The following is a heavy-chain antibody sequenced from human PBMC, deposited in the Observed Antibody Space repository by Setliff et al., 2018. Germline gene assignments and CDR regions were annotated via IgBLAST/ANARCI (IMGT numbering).Heavy chain of an antibody. D-gene: IGHD6-13*01. J-gene: IGHJ6*02. CDR2: ISGSGGST. Sequence: GGSLRLSCAASGFTFGSYAMGWVRQAPGKGLEWVSGISGSGGSTYYADSVKGRFTISRDSSKNTLYLQMNSLRAEDTAVYYCAKDKGSAAAGTAYYYGMDVWGQGTTVTVSS. CDR3: AKDKGSAAAGTAYYYGMDV. V-gene: IGHV3-23*01. CDR1: GFTFGSYA.